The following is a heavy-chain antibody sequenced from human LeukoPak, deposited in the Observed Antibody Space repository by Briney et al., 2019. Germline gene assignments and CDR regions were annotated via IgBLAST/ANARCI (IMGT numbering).Heavy chain of an antibody. J-gene: IGHJ4*02. CDR3: AKGTDGEGYYRPFDY. V-gene: IGHV3-23*01. CDR1: GFTLSSST. Sequence: GSLRLSCAASGFTLSSSTMSWLRQAPGKGLEWVSAINSGGGTTAAESVKGRFTISRDDSKNTLFLQMNSLRAEDTAVYYCAKGTDGEGYYRPFDYWGQGTLVTVSS. D-gene: IGHD3-10*01. CDR2: INSGGGTT.